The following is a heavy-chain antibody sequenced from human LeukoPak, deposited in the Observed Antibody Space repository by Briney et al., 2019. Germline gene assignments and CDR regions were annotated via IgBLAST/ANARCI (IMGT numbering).Heavy chain of an antibody. Sequence: GGSLRLSCAASGFTFSDFAMIWVRQPPGKGLEWVSSTFQGGGEIHYADSVRGRFTISRDNSRSTLFLQMNSLRAEDTAVYYCAKREAAFGKKYFQYWGQGTLVTVSS. CDR1: GFTFSDFA. CDR3: AKREAAFGKKYFQY. D-gene: IGHD3-3*02. V-gene: IGHV3-23*01. J-gene: IGHJ1*01. CDR2: TFQGGGEI.